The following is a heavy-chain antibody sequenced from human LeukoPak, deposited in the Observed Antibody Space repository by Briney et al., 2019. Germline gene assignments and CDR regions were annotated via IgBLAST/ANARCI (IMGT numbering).Heavy chain of an antibody. V-gene: IGHV3-21*01. CDR3: AREELLWFRELLSKGNWFDP. CDR2: ISSSSSYI. CDR1: GFTFSSYS. D-gene: IGHD3-10*01. J-gene: IGHJ5*02. Sequence: PGGSLRLPCAASGFTFSSYSMNWVRQAPGKGLEWVSSISSSSSYIYYADSVKGRFAISRDNAKNSLYLQMNSLRAEDTAVYYCAREELLWFRELLSKGNWFDPWGQGTLVTVSS.